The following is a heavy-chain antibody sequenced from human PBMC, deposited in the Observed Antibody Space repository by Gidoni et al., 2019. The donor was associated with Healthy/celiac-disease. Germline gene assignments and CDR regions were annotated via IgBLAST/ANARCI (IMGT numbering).Heavy chain of an antibody. Sequence: QLQLQESGPGLVTPSETLSLTCTVSGGSISSSSYYWGWIRQPPGKGLEWIGSIYYSGSTYYNPSLKSRVTISVDTSKNQFSLKLSSVTAADTAVYYCARHEGSRYYYYYMDVWGKGTTVTVSS. J-gene: IGHJ6*03. V-gene: IGHV4-39*01. CDR1: GGSISSSSYY. CDR2: IYYSGST. CDR3: ARHEGSRYYYYYMDV.